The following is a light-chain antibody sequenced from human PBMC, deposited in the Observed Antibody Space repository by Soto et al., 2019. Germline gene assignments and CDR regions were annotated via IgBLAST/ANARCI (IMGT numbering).Light chain of an antibody. CDR1: SSDVGGDNY. Sequence: QSALTQPPSASGSPGQSVTISCTGTSSDVGGDNYVSWYQQHPGKAPKLMIYEVSKRPSGVPDRFSGSKSGNTAYLTVSGLQAEDEADYYCSSYAGSNNRVFGTGTKLTVL. V-gene: IGLV2-8*01. J-gene: IGLJ1*01. CDR2: EVS. CDR3: SSYAGSNNRV.